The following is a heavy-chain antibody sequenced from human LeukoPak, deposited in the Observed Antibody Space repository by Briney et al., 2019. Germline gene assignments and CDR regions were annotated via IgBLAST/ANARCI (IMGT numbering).Heavy chain of an antibody. V-gene: IGHV4-39*01. Sequence: SETLSLTCTVSGGSISSSTYYWGWIRQPPGKGLEWIGSIYYTGNTYYNSSLKSRVSISVDTSKNQFSLRVNSVTAADTAVYYCARSCRQQQVSPGYLDDWVQGTLVTVSS. J-gene: IGHJ4*02. CDR1: GGSISSSTYY. CDR3: ARSCRQQQVSPGYLDD. CDR2: IYYTGNT. D-gene: IGHD6-13*01.